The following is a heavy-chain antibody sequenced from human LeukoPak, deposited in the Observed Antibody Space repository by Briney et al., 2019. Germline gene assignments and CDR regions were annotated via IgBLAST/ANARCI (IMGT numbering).Heavy chain of an antibody. D-gene: IGHD1-26*01. CDR3: ARGVVVGATKSFGY. CDR2: INHSGST. Sequence: SETLSLTCAVYGGSFSGYYWSWIRQPPGKGLEWIGEINHSGSTNYNPPLKSRVTISVDTSKNQFSLKLSSVTAADTAVYYCARGVVVGATKSFGYWGQGTLVTVSS. CDR1: GGSFSGYY. J-gene: IGHJ4*02. V-gene: IGHV4-34*01.